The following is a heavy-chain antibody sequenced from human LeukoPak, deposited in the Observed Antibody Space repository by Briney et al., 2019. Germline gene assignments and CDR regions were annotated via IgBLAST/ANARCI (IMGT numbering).Heavy chain of an antibody. CDR2: INPNSGGT. CDR3: ARGSRTTVTYYYYGMDV. J-gene: IGHJ6*02. V-gene: IGHV1-2*02. Sequence: ASVKVSCKASGYTFTGYYMDWVRQAPGQGLEWMGWINPNSGGTNYAQKFQGRVTMTRDTSISTAYMELSRLRSDDTAVYYCARGSRTTVTYYYYGMDVWGQGTAVTVSS. D-gene: IGHD4-4*01. CDR1: GYTFTGYY.